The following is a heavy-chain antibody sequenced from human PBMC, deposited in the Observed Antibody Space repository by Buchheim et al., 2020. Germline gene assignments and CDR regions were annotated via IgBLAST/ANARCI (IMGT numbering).Heavy chain of an antibody. CDR2: IWNDGNNK. Sequence: QVQLVESGGGVVQPGRSLRLSCAASGFSFSNYGMHWVRQATGKGLEWVAIIWNDGNNKYYADSVKGRFTISRDNSKHRLYLQMNSLRAEDTAVYYCAAGDPLDYWGQGAL. CDR3: AAGDPLDY. CDR1: GFSFSNYG. J-gene: IGHJ4*02. D-gene: IGHD7-27*01. V-gene: IGHV3-33*01.